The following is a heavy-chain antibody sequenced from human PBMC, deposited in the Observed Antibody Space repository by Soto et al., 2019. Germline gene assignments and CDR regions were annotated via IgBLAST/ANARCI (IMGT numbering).Heavy chain of an antibody. CDR1: GFTFCGYA. J-gene: IGHJ4*02. D-gene: IGHD3-22*01. CDR3: TRAAYYYDSSGYYYPRYYFDY. V-gene: IGHV3-49*03. Sequence: GGSLRLSCTTSGFTFCGYAVSWFRQAPGKGLEWVGLIRSKAYGGTTEYAASVKGRFTISRDDSKIIAYLQMNSLKTEDTAVYYCTRAAYYYDSSGYYYPRYYFDYWGQGTLVTVSS. CDR2: IRSKAYGGTT.